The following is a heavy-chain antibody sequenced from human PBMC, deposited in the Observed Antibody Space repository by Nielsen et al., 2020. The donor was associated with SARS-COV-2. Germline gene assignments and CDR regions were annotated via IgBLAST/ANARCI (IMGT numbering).Heavy chain of an antibody. D-gene: IGHD1-1*01. CDR1: GFTFTSHA. Sequence: GGSLRLSCAASGFTFTSHAMTWVRQAPAKGLEWVSGIRGSGEKTYYADSVRGRFTTSRDNAKNTLYLQMNSLRAEDTAVYFCTNWNDGYWGQGTPVTVSS. V-gene: IGHV3-23*01. CDR3: TNWNDGY. J-gene: IGHJ4*02. CDR2: IRGSGEKT.